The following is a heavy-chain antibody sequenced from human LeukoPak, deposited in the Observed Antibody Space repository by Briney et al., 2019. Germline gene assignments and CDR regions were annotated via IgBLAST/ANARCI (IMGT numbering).Heavy chain of an antibody. CDR2: ISAYNGNT. Sequence: ASVKVSCKASGYTFTSYGISWVRQAPEQGLEWMGWISAYNGNTNYAQKLQGRVTMTTDTSTSTAYMELRSLRSDDTAVYYCGVLAAAGIHFDYWGQGTLVTVSS. CDR1: GYTFTSYG. D-gene: IGHD6-13*01. V-gene: IGHV1-18*01. CDR3: GVLAAAGIHFDY. J-gene: IGHJ4*02.